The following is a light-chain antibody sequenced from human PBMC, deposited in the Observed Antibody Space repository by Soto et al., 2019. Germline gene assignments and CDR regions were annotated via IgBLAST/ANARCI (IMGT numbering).Light chain of an antibody. CDR1: SSNIGTNY. V-gene: IGLV1-47*01. CDR3: SAWDDSLSGSV. J-gene: IGLJ1*01. Sequence: QSVLTQPPSASGTPGQRVTISCSGSSSNIGTNYVYWYKHLPGTAPKLLIYRNNLRPSGVPDRFSGSRSGTSASLAISGLLSEDEADYFCSAWDDSLSGSVFGTGTKLTVL. CDR2: RNN.